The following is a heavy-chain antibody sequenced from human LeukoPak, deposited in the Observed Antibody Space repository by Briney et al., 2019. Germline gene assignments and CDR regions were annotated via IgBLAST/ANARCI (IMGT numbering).Heavy chain of an antibody. V-gene: IGHV3-30*02. CDR3: AKDARDRLRFLEWSSFDY. J-gene: IGHJ4*02. CDR1: GFTFSSYG. D-gene: IGHD3-3*01. CDR2: IRYDGSNK. Sequence: PGGSLRLSCAASGFTFSSYGMHWVRQAPAKGLEWVAFIRYDGSNKYYADSVKGRFTISRDNSKNTLYLQMNSLRAEDTAVYYCAKDARDRLRFLEWSSFDYWGQGTLVTVSS.